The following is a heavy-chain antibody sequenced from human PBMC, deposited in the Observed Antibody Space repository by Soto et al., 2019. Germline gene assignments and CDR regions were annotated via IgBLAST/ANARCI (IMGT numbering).Heavy chain of an antibody. CDR2: IRKKTNSYTT. CDR3: VTSGSYEPFDY. D-gene: IGHD1-26*01. V-gene: IGHV3-72*01. Sequence: GGSLRLSCAASGFTFSDHYMDWVRQAPGKGLEWVARIRKKTNSYTTEYAASVKGRFTISRDDSKNSLYLQMNSLKTEDTAVYSCVTSGSYEPFDYWGQGTPVTVSS. CDR1: GFTFSDHY. J-gene: IGHJ4*02.